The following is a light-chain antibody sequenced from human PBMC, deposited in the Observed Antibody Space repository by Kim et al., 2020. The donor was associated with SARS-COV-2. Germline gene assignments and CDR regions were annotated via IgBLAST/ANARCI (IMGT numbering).Light chain of an antibody. CDR1: QSIQNY. CDR3: QQRSSWPRIT. J-gene: IGKJ5*01. CDR2: EAS. Sequence: EIVLTQSPATLSLSPGEGATLSCRASQSIQNYLAWYQQKPGQAPRLLIYEASNRATGIPARFSGSGSGIDFTLTISSLEPEDFAVYYCQQRSSWPRITFGQGTRLEIK. V-gene: IGKV3-11*01.